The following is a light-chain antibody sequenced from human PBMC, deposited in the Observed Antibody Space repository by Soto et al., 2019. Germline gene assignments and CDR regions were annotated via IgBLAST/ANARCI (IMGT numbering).Light chain of an antibody. J-gene: IGKJ1*01. Sequence: EIVMTQSPATLSVPPGERATLSCRANQSVNSNLVWYQQKPGQAPRLLIYGASTRATGIPGRFSGSGYGTEFTLTISSLQSEDFAVYYCQQYNNWLWTFGQGTKVEIK. V-gene: IGKV3-15*01. CDR3: QQYNNWLWT. CDR2: GAS. CDR1: QSVNSN.